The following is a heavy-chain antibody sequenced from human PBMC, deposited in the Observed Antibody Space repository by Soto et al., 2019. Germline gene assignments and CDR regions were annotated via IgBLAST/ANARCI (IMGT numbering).Heavy chain of an antibody. CDR1: GGTFSSYA. CDR2: IIPIFGTA. D-gene: IGHD1-26*01. J-gene: IGHJ4*02. Sequence: GASVKVSCKASGGTFSSYAISWVRQAPGQGLEWMGGIIPIFGTANYAQKFQGRVTITADESTSTAYMELSSLRSEDTAVYYCARVSQFVEIVGATASSYYFDYWGQGTLVTVSS. CDR3: ARVSQFVEIVGATASSYYFDY. V-gene: IGHV1-69*13.